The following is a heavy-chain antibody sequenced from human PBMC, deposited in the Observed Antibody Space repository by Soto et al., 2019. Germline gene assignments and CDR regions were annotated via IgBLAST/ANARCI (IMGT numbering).Heavy chain of an antibody. J-gene: IGHJ4*02. D-gene: IGHD2-8*01. CDR3: ARDLGYCSNGVCYNTYYFDY. Sequence: VSVKRSWTASGYTITGDYRRWVRHAPGQGLGWMGWINPNSGGTNYAQKFQGWVTMTRDTSISTAYMELSRLRSADTAVYYCARDLGYCSNGVCYNTYYFDYWGQGTLVTVS. V-gene: IGHV1-2*04. CDR2: INPNSGGT. CDR1: GYTITGDY.